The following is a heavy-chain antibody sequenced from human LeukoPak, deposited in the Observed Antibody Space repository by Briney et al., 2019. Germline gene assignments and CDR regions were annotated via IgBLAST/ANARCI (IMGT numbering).Heavy chain of an antibody. CDR2: ISSSSSYI. Sequence: GGSLRLSCAASGFTFSSYSMNWFRQAPGKGLEWVSSISSSSSYIYYADSVKGRFTISRDNAKNSLYLQMNSLRVEDTAVYYCAKGHGDGSGYYYFDSWGQGTLVTVSS. D-gene: IGHD3-22*01. V-gene: IGHV3-21*04. CDR3: AKGHGDGSGYYYFDS. CDR1: GFTFSSYS. J-gene: IGHJ4*02.